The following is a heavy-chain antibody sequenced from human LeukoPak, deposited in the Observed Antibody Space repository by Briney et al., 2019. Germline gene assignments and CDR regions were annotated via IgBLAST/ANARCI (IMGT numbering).Heavy chain of an antibody. CDR3: ARGRSDYYGSGSYQIDY. J-gene: IGHJ4*02. Sequence: PGGSLRLSCAASGFTVSSNYMSWVRQAPGKGLEWVSVIYSGGSTYYADSVKGRFTISRDNSKNTLYLQMNSLRAEDTAVYYCARGRSDYYGSGSYQIDYWGQGTLVTASS. CDR1: GFTVSSNY. V-gene: IGHV3-66*01. D-gene: IGHD3-10*01. CDR2: IYSGGST.